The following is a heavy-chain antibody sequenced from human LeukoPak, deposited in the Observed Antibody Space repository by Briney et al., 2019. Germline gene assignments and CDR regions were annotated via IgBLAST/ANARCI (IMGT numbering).Heavy chain of an antibody. V-gene: IGHV4-59*01. CDR2: IYHSGST. J-gene: IGHJ4*02. CDR3: ARGRRRPHRGSRGSGSYYAFDY. Sequence: SETLSLTCTVSGGSISSYYWSWIRLPPGKGLEWIGYIYHSGSTNYNPSLKSRVTISVDTSKNQFSLKLSSVTAADTAVYYCARGRRRPHRGSRGSGSYYAFDYWGQGTLVTVSS. CDR1: GGSISSYY. D-gene: IGHD3-10*01.